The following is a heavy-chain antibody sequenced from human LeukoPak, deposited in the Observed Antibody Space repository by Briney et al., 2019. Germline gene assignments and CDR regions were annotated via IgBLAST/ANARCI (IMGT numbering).Heavy chain of an antibody. V-gene: IGHV6-1*01. Sequence: SQTLSLTCAISGDRVSSNSAAWNWIRQSPSRGLEWLGRTYHRSKWHYDYAESVKRRITVNPDTSKNQFSLQLNSVTPEDTAVYYCAKQSSTDYYYYGLNVWGQGTTVAVSS. D-gene: IGHD1-1*01. CDR3: AKQSSTDYYYYGLNV. CDR2: TYHRSKWHY. J-gene: IGHJ6*02. CDR1: GDRVSSNSAA.